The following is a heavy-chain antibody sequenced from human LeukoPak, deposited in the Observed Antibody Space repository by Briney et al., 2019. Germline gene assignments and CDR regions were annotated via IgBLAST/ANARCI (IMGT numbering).Heavy chain of an antibody. J-gene: IGHJ6*02. CDR3: ARENYYDSSGYSEGMDV. D-gene: IGHD3-22*01. CDR2: MYISGTT. Sequence: PAETLSLTCTVSGDSTSNSYRSWIRQPAGKGLECIWRMYISGTTNYNPSLRSRVTMSLDTAKNHFALRLSSVTAADTGVYYCARENYYDSSGYSEGMDVWGQGTTVTVSS. CDR1: GDSTSNSY. V-gene: IGHV4-4*07.